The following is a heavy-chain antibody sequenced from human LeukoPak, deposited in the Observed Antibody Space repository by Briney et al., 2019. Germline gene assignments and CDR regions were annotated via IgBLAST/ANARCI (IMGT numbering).Heavy chain of an antibody. Sequence: PGGSLRLSCAASGFTFSSYWISWVRQAPGKGLEWVSSISSSSSYIYYADSVKGRFTISRDNAKNSLYLQMNSLRAEDTAVYYCASIYGDYDGYWGQGTLVTVSS. CDR2: ISSSSSYI. J-gene: IGHJ4*02. CDR1: GFTFSSYW. V-gene: IGHV3-21*01. D-gene: IGHD4-17*01. CDR3: ASIYGDYDGY.